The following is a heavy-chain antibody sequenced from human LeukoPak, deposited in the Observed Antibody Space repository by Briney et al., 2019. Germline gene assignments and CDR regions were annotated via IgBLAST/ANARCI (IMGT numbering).Heavy chain of an antibody. V-gene: IGHV1-18*01. Sequence: ASVKVSCKASGGTFSSYAISWVRQAPGQGLEWMGWISADNGNTIYLQNLQGRVTMTTDTSTSTAYMELRSLSSDDTAVYYCAREDDSSGYSHFDYWGQGTLVTVSS. J-gene: IGHJ4*02. CDR1: GGTFSSYA. CDR2: ISADNGNT. D-gene: IGHD3-22*01. CDR3: AREDDSSGYSHFDY.